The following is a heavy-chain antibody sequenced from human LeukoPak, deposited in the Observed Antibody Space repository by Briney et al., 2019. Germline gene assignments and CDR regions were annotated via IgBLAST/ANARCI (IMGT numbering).Heavy chain of an antibody. D-gene: IGHD1-7*01. V-gene: IGHV4-61*02. CDR1: GGSISSGSYY. CDR3: ARDWNYGLL. J-gene: IGHJ4*02. Sequence: PSETLSLTCTVSGGSISSGSYYWSWIRQPAGKGLEWIGRIYTSGSTNYNPSLKSRVTISVDTSKNQFSLKLSSVTAADTAVYYCARDWNYGLLRGQGTLVTVSS. CDR2: IYTSGST.